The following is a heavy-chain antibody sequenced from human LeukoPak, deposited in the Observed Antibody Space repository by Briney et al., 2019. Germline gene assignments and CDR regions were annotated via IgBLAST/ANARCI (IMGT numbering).Heavy chain of an antibody. D-gene: IGHD5-12*01. CDR2: IYWDDDK. V-gene: IGHV2-5*02. CDR3: AHRRGYDFFYYFDY. J-gene: IGHJ4*02. CDR1: GFSLSTSGVG. Sequence: PTLVNPTQTLTLTCTFSGFSLSTSGVGVGWIRQPPGKALEWVALIYWDDDKRYSPSLKSRLTITKDTSKNQVVLTMTNMDPVDTATYYCAHRRGYDFFYYFDYWGQGTLVTVSS.